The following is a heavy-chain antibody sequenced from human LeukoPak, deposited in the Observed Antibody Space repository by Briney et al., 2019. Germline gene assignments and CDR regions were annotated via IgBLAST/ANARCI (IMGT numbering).Heavy chain of an antibody. V-gene: IGHV5-51*01. Sequence: GEALMISCKGSDYSFTSYWIGWVRQMPREGVEGMGVIYPGDSDTRYDASCESHVTIAAHHTISTSYLQWNRLMASDTAMYYSARAPPTEWGLFGFDGFDIWGQGKPGTVSP. D-gene: IGHD3-16*01. CDR2: IYPGDSDT. CDR3: ARAPPTEWGLFGFDGFDI. CDR1: DYSFTSYW. J-gene: IGHJ3*02.